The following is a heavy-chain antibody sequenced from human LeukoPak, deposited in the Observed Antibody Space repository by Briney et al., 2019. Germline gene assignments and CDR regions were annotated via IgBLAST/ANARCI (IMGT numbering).Heavy chain of an antibody. V-gene: IGHV4-59*01. CDR2: IYCSGST. D-gene: IGHD3-10*01. J-gene: IGHJ5*01. CDR1: GDSISNYY. CDR3: ARDRDPYMVLGWFDP. Sequence: SSETLSLTCVVSGDSISNYYWSWSWQRARQGLGWIGCIYCSGSTNYNPSPKSRVTISVDTSKNQFSLKLSSVTAADTAVYYCARDRDPYMVLGWFDPWGQGTLVTVSS.